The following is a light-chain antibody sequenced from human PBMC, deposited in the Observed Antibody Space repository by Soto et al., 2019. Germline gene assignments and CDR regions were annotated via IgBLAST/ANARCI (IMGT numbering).Light chain of an antibody. CDR3: SSYAGNNHLVL. J-gene: IGLJ2*01. CDR2: EVN. Sequence: QSALTQPPSASGSPGQSVTISCTGTSSYVGGYNYGSWYQQHPGKAPKFMIYEVNKRPSGVPDRFSGSKSGNTASLTVSGLQAEDEADYYFSSYAGNNHLVLFGGGNQLTVL. CDR1: SSYVGGYNY. V-gene: IGLV2-8*01.